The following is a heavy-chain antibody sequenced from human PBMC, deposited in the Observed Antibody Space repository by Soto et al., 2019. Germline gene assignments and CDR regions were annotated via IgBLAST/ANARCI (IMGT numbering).Heavy chain of an antibody. V-gene: IGHV1-8*01. CDR1: GYTFTNYD. Sequence: GASVKVSCKASGYTFTNYDINWVRQATGQGLEWMGWMNPNSGNTDYAQKSQGRVTITADESMSTAYMDLSSLRSEDTAVYYCARESAHNWFDPWGQGTLVTVSS. CDR3: ARESAHNWFDP. CDR2: MNPNSGNT. J-gene: IGHJ5*02.